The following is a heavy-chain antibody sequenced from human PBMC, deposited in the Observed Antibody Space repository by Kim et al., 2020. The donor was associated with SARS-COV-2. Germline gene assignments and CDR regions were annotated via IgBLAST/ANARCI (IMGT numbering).Heavy chain of an antibody. V-gene: IGHV3-7*01. CDR3: AIVGVSSDSSGYFGAPPEIDAFDI. D-gene: IGHD3-22*01. J-gene: IGHJ3*02. Sequence: GGSLRLSCAASGFTFSSYWMSWVRQAPGKGLEWVANIKQDGSEKYYVDSVKGRFTISRDNAKNSLYLQMNSLRAEDTAVYYCAIVGVSSDSSGYFGAPPEIDAFDIWGQGTMVTVSS. CDR1: GFTFSSYW. CDR2: IKQDGSEK.